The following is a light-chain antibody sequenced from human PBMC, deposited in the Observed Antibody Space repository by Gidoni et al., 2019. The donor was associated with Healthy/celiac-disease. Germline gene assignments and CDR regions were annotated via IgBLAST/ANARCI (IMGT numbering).Light chain of an antibody. CDR1: QDISNY. V-gene: IGKV1-33*01. J-gene: IGKJ4*01. CDR2: DAS. CDR3: QQYDNLPRGLT. Sequence: DIQMTQSPSSLSASVGDRVTITCQASQDISNYLNWYQQKPGKAPKLLIYDASNVETGVPSRFSGSGSGTDFTFTISSLHPEDIATYYCQQYDNLPRGLTFXGXTKVEIK.